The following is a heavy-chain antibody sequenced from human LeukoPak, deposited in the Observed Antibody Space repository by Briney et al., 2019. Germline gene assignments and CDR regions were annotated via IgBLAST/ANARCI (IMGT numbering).Heavy chain of an antibody. Sequence: GGSLRLSRAASGFTFEDYAMHWVRQAPGKGLEWVSGINWNSGNIGYADSVKGRFTISRDNAKSSLYLQMNSLRAEDTAVYYCATQAYWGQGTLVTVSS. CDR2: INWNSGNI. CDR3: ATQAY. CDR1: GFTFEDYA. J-gene: IGHJ4*02. V-gene: IGHV3-9*01.